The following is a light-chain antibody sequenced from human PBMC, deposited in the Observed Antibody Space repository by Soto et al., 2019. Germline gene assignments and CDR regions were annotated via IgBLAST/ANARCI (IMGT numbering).Light chain of an antibody. V-gene: IGKV3-15*01. CDR3: QQYSIWRT. J-gene: IGKJ1*01. CDR1: ESVSTN. CDR2: GAS. Sequence: ILMTQSTDTLSLSPGERATLSCRASESVSTNLAWYQQKAGQAPRLLIYGASTRATGIPAGFSGSGSGTEFTLTISSLQSEDFAVYYCQQYSIWRTFGQ.